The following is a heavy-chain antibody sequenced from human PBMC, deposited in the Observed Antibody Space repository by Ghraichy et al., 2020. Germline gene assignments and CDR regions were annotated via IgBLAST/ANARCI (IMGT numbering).Heavy chain of an antibody. J-gene: IGHJ4*02. V-gene: IGHV3-21*01. CDR2: ISSSSSYI. D-gene: IGHD3-22*01. CDR1: GFTFSSYS. CDR3: ARRSRGYYDSSGYYLDY. Sequence: GGSLRLSCAASGFTFSSYSMNWVRQAPGKGLEWVSSISSSSSYIYYADSVKGRFTISRDNAKNSLYLQMNSLRAEDTAVYYCARRSRGYYDSSGYYLDYWGQGTLVTVSS.